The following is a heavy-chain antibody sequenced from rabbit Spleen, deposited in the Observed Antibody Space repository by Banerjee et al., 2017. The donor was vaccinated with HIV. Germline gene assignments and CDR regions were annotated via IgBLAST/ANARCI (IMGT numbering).Heavy chain of an antibody. J-gene: IGHJ4*01. CDR1: GFSFSGNSY. CDR3: ARDLLGVIGWNFYL. Sequence: QSLEESGGDLVKPGASLTLTCTASGFSFSGNSYMCWVRQAPGKGLEWIACINAATAKPVYATWAKGRFTISRTSSTTVTLRMTSLTAADRATYFCARDLLGVIGWNFYLWGPGTLVTVS. D-gene: IGHD1-1*01. CDR2: INAATAKP. V-gene: IGHV1S40*01.